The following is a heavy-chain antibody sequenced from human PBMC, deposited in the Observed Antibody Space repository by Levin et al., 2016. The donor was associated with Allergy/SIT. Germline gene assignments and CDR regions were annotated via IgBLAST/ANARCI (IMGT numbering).Heavy chain of an antibody. D-gene: IGHD2-2*01. CDR2: INAGNGNT. Sequence: WVRQAPGQRLEWMGWINAGNGNTKYSQKFQGRVTITRDTSASTAYMELSSLRSEDTAVYYCAIPHIDCSSTSCPQPYYYYYGMDVWGQGTTVTVSS. CDR3: AIPHIDCSSTSCPQPYYYYYGMDV. V-gene: IGHV1-3*01. J-gene: IGHJ6*02.